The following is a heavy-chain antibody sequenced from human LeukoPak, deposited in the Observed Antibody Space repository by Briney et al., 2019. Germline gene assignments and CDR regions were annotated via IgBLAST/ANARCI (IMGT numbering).Heavy chain of an antibody. CDR3: ARDCSSTSCYVYGVDV. CDR2: INPNSGGT. D-gene: IGHD2-2*01. Sequence: ASVKVSCKASGYTFTGYYMHWVRQAPGQGLEWVGRINPNSGGTNYAQKFQGRVTMTRDTSISTAYIELSRLRSDDTAVYYCARDCSSTSCYVYGVDVWGQGTTVTVSS. V-gene: IGHV1-2*06. CDR1: GYTFTGYY. J-gene: IGHJ6*02.